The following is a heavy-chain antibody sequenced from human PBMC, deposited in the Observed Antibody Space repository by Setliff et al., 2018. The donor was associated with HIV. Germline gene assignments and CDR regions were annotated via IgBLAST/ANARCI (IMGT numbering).Heavy chain of an antibody. CDR1: GFTFGDYA. Sequence: PGGSLRLSCTASGFTFGDYAMSWVRQAPGKGLEWVGFIRSKAYGGTTEYVASVKDRFTVSRDDSKSIAYLQMNSLKTEDTAAYFCTRVPPYYGMDVWGQGTTVTVSS. J-gene: IGHJ6*02. CDR2: IRSKAYGGTT. V-gene: IGHV3-49*04. CDR3: TRVPPYYGMDV.